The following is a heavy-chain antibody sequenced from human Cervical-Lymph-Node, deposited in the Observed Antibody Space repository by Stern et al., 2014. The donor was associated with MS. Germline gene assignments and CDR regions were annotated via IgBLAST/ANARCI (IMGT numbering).Heavy chain of an antibody. J-gene: IGHJ5*02. CDR1: GFTFSDYH. V-gene: IGHV3-11*01. D-gene: IGHD6-13*01. CDR3: VRLFHSSLPDH. Sequence: MQLVESGGGLVKPGGSLRLSCKASGFTFSDYHMNWIRQAPGKGPVWLSHISSSGISKYYADSVKGRFTISRDNGKKSMYLQMNSLRAEDTAVYYCVRLFHSSLPDHWGQGTLVTVSS. CDR2: ISSSGISK.